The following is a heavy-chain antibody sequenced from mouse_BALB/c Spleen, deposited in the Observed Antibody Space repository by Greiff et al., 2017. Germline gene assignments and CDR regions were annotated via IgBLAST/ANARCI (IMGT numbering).Heavy chain of an antibody. J-gene: IGHJ2*01. Sequence: VQLQQSGGGLVQPGGSLKLSCAASGFTFSSYGMSWVRQTPDKRLELVATINSNGGSTYYPDSVKGRFTISRDNAKNTLYLQMSSLKSEDTAMYYCARAHYYRYPYYFDYWGQGTTLTVSS. CDR1: GFTFSSYG. CDR3: ARAHYYRYPYYFDY. V-gene: IGHV5-6-3*01. CDR2: INSNGGST. D-gene: IGHD2-14*01.